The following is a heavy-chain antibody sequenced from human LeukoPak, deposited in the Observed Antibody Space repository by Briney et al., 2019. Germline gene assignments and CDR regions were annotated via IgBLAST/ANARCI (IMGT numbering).Heavy chain of an antibody. D-gene: IGHD2-2*01. J-gene: IGHJ4*02. V-gene: IGHV1-69*13. CDR1: GGTFSSYA. CDR2: IIPIFGTA. Sequence: SVKVSCKASGGTFSSYAISWVRQAPGQGLEWMGGIIPIFGTANYAQKFQGRVTITPDESTSTAYMELSSLRSEDTAVYYCARSRLAGDIVVVQNQYYFDYWGQGTLVTVSS. CDR3: ARSRLAGDIVVVQNQYYFDY.